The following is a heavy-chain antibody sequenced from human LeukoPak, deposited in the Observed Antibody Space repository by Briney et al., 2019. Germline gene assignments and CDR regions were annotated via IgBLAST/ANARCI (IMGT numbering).Heavy chain of an antibody. V-gene: IGHV3-48*01. Sequence: GGSLRLSCAASGFTFSDFAMNWVRQAPGKGLEWVSYITNSGNSKSYADSVKGRFTISRDNSKNTLYLQMNSLRAEDTAVYYCAKVTGGDMITYGGLDYWGQGTLVTVSS. CDR2: ITNSGNSK. CDR1: GFTFSDFA. J-gene: IGHJ4*02. D-gene: IGHD3-16*01. CDR3: AKVTGGDMITYGGLDY.